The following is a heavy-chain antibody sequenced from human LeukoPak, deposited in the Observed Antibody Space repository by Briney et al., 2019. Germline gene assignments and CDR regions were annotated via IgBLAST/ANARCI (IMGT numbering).Heavy chain of an antibody. CDR3: AGRLSSDYYYRDV. Sequence: GGSLRLSCAASGFRFSSYEMNWVRQAPGKGLEWVSHISSSGSIIFYADSVKGRFTISRDNAKNSLYLQMNSLRAEDTSVYYCAGRLSSDYYYRDVGGKGPTVTVPS. J-gene: IGHJ6*03. CDR2: ISSSGSII. V-gene: IGHV3-48*03. CDR1: GFRFSSYE.